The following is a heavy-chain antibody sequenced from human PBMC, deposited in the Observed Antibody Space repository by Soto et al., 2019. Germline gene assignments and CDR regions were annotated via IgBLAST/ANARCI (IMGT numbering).Heavy chain of an antibody. CDR1: GGTFSSYA. Sequence: QVQLVQAGAEVKKPGSSVKVSCKASGGTFSSYAISWVRQAPGQGLEWMGGIIPIFGTANYAQKFQGRVTITADESTSTTYMQLSSLRSEDTAVYYFARYGAYCGGDCSSSIHCPSDFCGQGPLVTVSS. J-gene: IGHJ4*02. D-gene: IGHD2-21*02. V-gene: IGHV1-69*12. CDR2: IIPIFGTA. CDR3: ARYGAYCGGDCSSSIHCPSDF.